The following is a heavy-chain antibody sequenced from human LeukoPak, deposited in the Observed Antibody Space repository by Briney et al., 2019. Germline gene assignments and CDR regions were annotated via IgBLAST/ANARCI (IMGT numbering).Heavy chain of an antibody. CDR2: IWYDGSNK. V-gene: IGHV3-33*01. CDR3: ASYGDYVDY. D-gene: IGHD4-17*01. J-gene: IGHJ4*02. Sequence: GGSLRLSCAASGFTFSSYGMHWVRQAPGKGMEWVAVIWYDGSNKYYADSVKGRFTISRDNSKNTLYLQMNSLRAEDTAVYYCASYGDYVDYWGQGTLVTVSS. CDR1: GFTFSSYG.